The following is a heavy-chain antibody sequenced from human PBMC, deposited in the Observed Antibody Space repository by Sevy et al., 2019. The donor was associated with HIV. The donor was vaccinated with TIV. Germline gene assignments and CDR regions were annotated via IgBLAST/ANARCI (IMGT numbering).Heavy chain of an antibody. V-gene: IGHV1-8*01. Sequence: ASVKVSCKASGYTFTSYDINWVRQATGQGLEWMGWMNPNSGNTGYAQKFQGRVTMTRNTSISTAYMELSSLRSEDTAVYYCARGAEQQLSTLLMIDYFHYGMDVWGQGTTVTVS. CDR2: MNPNSGNT. D-gene: IGHD6-13*01. J-gene: IGHJ6*02. CDR1: GYTFTSYD. CDR3: ARGAEQQLSTLLMIDYFHYGMDV.